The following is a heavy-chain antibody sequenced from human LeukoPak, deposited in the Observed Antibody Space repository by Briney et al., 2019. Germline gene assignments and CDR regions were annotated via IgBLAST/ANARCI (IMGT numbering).Heavy chain of an antibody. D-gene: IGHD1-1*01. V-gene: IGHV3-7*03. CDR3: ARDRDGKDY. CDR2: IGQDGTEK. CDR1: GFAFNTYW. J-gene: IGHJ4*02. Sequence: GGSLRLSCAASGFAFNTYWMSWVRQAPGKGLEWVANIGQDGTEKHHVDSVRGRFTISRNNAKNSVFLQMNSLRAEDTAVYYCARDRDGKDYWGQGTLVTVSS.